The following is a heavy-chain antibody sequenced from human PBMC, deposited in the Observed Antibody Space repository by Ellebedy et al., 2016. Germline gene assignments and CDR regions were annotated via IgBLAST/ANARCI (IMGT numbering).Heavy chain of an antibody. Sequence: SETLSLTCDVSGDAITGSNWWNWVRPPPGKGLEWIGQIFHTGTTNYNPSLQSQLTISVDKSKNQFSLTLTYVTAADTAVYYCARVSRSTASLSGYFDYWGQGSLVTVSS. D-gene: IGHD2/OR15-2a*01. CDR3: ARVSRSTASLSGYFDY. CDR1: GDAITGSNW. V-gene: IGHV4-4*02. J-gene: IGHJ4*02. CDR2: IFHTGTT.